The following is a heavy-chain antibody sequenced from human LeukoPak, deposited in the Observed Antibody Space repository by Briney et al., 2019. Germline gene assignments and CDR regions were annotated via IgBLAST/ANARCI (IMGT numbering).Heavy chain of an antibody. V-gene: IGHV4-39*02. D-gene: IGHD2-15*01. Sequence: PSETLSLTCTVSGGSISSTNYWGWIRQPPGKGLERIGSIFYSGSTYYNPSLKSRVTISVDTSKNQFSLKLSSVTAADTAVYYCARDPNCSGGSCYFDYYYYYMDVWGKGTTVTVSS. J-gene: IGHJ6*03. CDR1: GGSISSTNY. CDR2: IFYSGST. CDR3: ARDPNCSGGSCYFDYYYYYMDV.